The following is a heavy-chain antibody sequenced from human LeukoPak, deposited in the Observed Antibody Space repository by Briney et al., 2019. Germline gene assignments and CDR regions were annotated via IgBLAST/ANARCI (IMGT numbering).Heavy chain of an antibody. J-gene: IGHJ6*02. CDR1: GGSISSGNW. Sequence: SGTLSLTCAVSGGSISSGNWWSWVRQPPGKGLEWIGEIYHSGSTNYNPSLKSRVTISVDKSKNQFSLKLTSVTAADTAVYYCARDSSSYGDYAYYYYYYGMDVWGQGTTVTVSS. D-gene: IGHD4-17*01. CDR2: IYHSGST. CDR3: ARDSSSYGDYAYYYYYYGMDV. V-gene: IGHV4-4*02.